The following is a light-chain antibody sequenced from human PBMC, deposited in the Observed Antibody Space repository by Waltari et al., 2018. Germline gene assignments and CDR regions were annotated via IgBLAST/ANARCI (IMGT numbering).Light chain of an antibody. CDR3: QQRSNWSPALT. J-gene: IGKJ4*01. Sequence: EIVLTQSPATLSLSPGERATLSCRASQSVGNYLSWYQQKPGQAPRLPIYDASNRTTGIPARFIGSGSVTDFTPTIRSLEPEDLAVYYCQQRSNWSPALTFGGGAKVEIK. V-gene: IGKV3-11*01. CDR2: DAS. CDR1: QSVGNY.